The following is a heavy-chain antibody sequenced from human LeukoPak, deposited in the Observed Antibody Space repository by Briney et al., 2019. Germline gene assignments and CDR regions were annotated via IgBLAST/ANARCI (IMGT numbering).Heavy chain of an antibody. CDR3: ARELPPVVTYYFDY. D-gene: IGHD3-22*01. Sequence: GGSLRLSCAASGFTFSTYWMHWVRQAPGKGLEWVAVIWYDGSNKYYADPVKGRFTISRDNSKNTLYLQMNSLRAEDTAVYYCARELPPVVTYYFDYWGQGTLVTVSS. V-gene: IGHV3-33*08. CDR2: IWYDGSNK. CDR1: GFTFSTYW. J-gene: IGHJ4*02.